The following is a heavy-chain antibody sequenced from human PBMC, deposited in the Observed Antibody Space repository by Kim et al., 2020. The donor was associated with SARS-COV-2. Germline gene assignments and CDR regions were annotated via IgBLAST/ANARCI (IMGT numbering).Heavy chain of an antibody. CDR1: GFTFSSYA. V-gene: IGHV3-23*01. J-gene: IGHJ6*02. Sequence: GGSLRLSCAASGFTFSSYAMSWVRQAPGKGLEWVSAISCSGGSTYYADSVKGRFTISRDNSKNTLYLQMNSLRAEDTAVYYCAKGGHGDNYYYYGMDVWGQGTTVTVSS. D-gene: IGHD4-17*01. CDR2: ISCSGGST. CDR3: AKGGHGDNYYYYGMDV.